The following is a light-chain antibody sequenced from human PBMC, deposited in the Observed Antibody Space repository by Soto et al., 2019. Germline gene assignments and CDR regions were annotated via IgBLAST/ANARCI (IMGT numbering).Light chain of an antibody. J-gene: IGLJ2*01. V-gene: IGLV2-8*01. Sequence: QSALTQPPSASGSPGQSVTISCTGTSTDVGAYNFVSWYQQHPGKAPKLMIYAFSKRPSGVPDRFSGSKSGNTASLTVSGLQADDEADYYCSSYVGNNNLVFGGGTKLTVL. CDR1: STDVGAYNF. CDR2: AFS. CDR3: SSYVGNNNLV.